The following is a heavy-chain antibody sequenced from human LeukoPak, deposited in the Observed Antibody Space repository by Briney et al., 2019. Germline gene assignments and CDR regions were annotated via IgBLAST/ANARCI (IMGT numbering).Heavy chain of an antibody. V-gene: IGHV3-9*01. D-gene: IGHD3-10*01. Sequence: GRSLRLSCAASGFIFDDYAMHWARQVPGKGLEWVSGISWNSGSIGYADSVKGRFTISRDNVKNSLYLEMNSLRAEDTAFYYCVKDATRYYYGSGTYPAYWGQGTLVTVSS. CDR3: VKDATRYYYGSGTYPAY. CDR2: ISWNSGSI. CDR1: GFIFDDYA. J-gene: IGHJ4*02.